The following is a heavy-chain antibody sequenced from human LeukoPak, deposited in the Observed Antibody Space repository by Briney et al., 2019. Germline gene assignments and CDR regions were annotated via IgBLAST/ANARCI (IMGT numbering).Heavy chain of an antibody. D-gene: IGHD3-10*01. J-gene: IGHJ4*02. CDR2: IYSGGSR. Sequence: GGSLRLSCAASGITVSTNYMSWVRQAPEKGLEWVSSIYSGGSRYHADSVKGRFTISRDNSKNPVYLQMNRLRGEDTAGYYCARDRQWLGEIDCWGQGTLVTVSS. V-gene: IGHV3-53*01. CDR3: ARDRQWLGEIDC. CDR1: GITVSTNY.